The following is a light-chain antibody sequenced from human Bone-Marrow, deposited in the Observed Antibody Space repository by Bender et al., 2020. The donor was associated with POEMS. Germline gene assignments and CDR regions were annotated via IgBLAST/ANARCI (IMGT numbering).Light chain of an antibody. CDR3: VAWEASLNGWV. J-gene: IGLJ3*02. CDR2: TNN. Sequence: QSVLTQPPSVSGTPGQRVTISCSGSGSNIGGYPVNWYQQLPGTAPRLLIYTNNERPSGVPDRFSGSKSGTSASLAITGLQSEHEDNYFCVAWEASLNGWVFGGGTKLTVL. CDR1: GSNIGGYP. V-gene: IGLV1-44*01.